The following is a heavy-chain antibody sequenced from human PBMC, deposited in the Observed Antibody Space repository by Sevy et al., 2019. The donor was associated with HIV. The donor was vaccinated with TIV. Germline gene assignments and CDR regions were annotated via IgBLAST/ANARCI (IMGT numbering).Heavy chain of an antibody. CDR2: ISPNGGST. V-gene: IGHV3-23*01. D-gene: IGHD2-21*01. CDR1: GLSFNTNV. Sequence: GGSLRLSCAASGLSFNTNVMSWVLQAPGKGLQWVSTISPNGGSTYYADSVKGRFTISRDNSRNTVFLQVNSLRAEDTAVYSCAKESLDGYYWGQGTLVTVSS. J-gene: IGHJ4*02. CDR3: AKESLDGYY.